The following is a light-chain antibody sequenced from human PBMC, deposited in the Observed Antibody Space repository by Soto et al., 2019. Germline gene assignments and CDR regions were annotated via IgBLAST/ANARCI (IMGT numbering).Light chain of an antibody. V-gene: IGLV2-23*02. CDR1: GSDVGAYNL. CDR3: CSSAGTVAYV. Sequence: QSVLAHPASVSGSPGQSITISCAGTGSDVGAYNLVSWYQQHPGKAAKLIICEVNTRPSGISNRFSGLKSGDTASLIISGLQAEDDADYFCCSSAGTVAYVFATGTKVTDL. J-gene: IGLJ1*01. CDR2: EVN.